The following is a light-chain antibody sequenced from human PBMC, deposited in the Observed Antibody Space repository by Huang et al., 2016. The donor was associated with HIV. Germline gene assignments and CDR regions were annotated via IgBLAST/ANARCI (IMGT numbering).Light chain of an antibody. J-gene: IGKJ2*01. CDR1: QCVSSRY. CDR2: DAS. Sequence: EIVLTQSPASLSLSPGERAMLSCGASQCVSSRYLAWFQQKPGLPPRLLIYDASVRAPGIPDRFSGGGSGTDFTLTISRLEPEDFAVYYCQQYGSSSYTFGQGTKLEIK. CDR3: QQYGSSSYT. V-gene: IGKV3D-20*01.